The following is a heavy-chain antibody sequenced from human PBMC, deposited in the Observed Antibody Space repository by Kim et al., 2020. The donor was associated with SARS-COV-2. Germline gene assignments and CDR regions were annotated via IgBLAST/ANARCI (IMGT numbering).Heavy chain of an antibody. Sequence: GGSLRLSCAASGFTFDDYAMQWVRQAPGKGLEWVSGISWNSGSIGYADSVKGRFTISRDNAKNSLFLQMNSLRAEDTGLYYWAKERSGWYRDFDLWGRGTLVTVSS. V-gene: IGHV3-9*01. CDR1: GFTFDDYA. D-gene: IGHD6-19*01. CDR2: ISWNSGSI. J-gene: IGHJ2*01. CDR3: AKERSGWYRDFDL.